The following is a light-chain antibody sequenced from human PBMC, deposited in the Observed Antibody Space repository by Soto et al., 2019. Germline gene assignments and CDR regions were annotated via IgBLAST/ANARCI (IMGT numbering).Light chain of an antibody. J-gene: IGKJ2*01. Sequence: EVVMAQSPATLSVSPGEGATLSCRASQSVSSNLAWYQQKPGQAPRLLIYGASTRATGIPASFSGGGSGTNSRLTTRTRQSKDFALYYCKKYDNWPISLFGRGTKGDI. V-gene: IGKV3-15*01. CDR3: KKYDNWPISL. CDR1: QSVSSN. CDR2: GAS.